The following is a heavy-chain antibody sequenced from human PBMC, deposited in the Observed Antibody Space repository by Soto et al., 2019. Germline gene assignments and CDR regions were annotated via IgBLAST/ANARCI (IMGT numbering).Heavy chain of an antibody. CDR1: GGSINTATHS. D-gene: IGHD4-4*01. J-gene: IGHJ4*02. Sequence: QLQLQESGSGLVKPSQTLSLTCAVSGGSINTATHSWSWIRQPPGKGLEWIGYIYHSGSTYYNPSVKSRVTIYIAQSNNQFALRLGSVTAADTAVYYGARGGGVTTTGDDYWGQGILVTVSS. V-gene: IGHV4-30-2*01. CDR2: IYHSGST. CDR3: ARGGGVTTTGDDY.